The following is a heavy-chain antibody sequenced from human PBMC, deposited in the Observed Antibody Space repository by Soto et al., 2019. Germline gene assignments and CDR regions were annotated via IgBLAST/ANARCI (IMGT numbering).Heavy chain of an antibody. J-gene: IGHJ4*02. D-gene: IGHD2-2*01. Sequence: GGSLRLSCAASGFTFSNAWMSWVRQAPGKGLEWVGRIKSKNDGGTTDYAAPVQGRFTISRDDSKTTIYLQMNSLKTEDTAVYYCTSVGKYCTSTTCKAYWGQATPVPVSS. V-gene: IGHV3-15*05. CDR1: GFTFSNAW. CDR3: TSVGKYCTSTTCKAY. CDR2: IKSKNDGGTT.